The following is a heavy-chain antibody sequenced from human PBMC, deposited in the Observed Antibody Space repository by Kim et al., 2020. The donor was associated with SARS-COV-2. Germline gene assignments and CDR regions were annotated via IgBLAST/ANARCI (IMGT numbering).Heavy chain of an antibody. CDR2: IHYLGST. CDR1: SGSISSGTYY. D-gene: IGHD2-15*01. CDR3: ARHTSAYSTLDY. Sequence: SETLSLTCTLSSGSISSGTYYWVWIHQPPGKGLEFIGKIHYLGSTDYNPSLKSRVTISIDTSKTSFSLKLTSVTAADTAVYFCARHTSAYSTLDYWGQG. J-gene: IGHJ4*02. V-gene: IGHV4-39*01.